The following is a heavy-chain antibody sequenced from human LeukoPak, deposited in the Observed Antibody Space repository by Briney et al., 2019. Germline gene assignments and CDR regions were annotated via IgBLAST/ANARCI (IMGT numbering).Heavy chain of an antibody. V-gene: IGHV4-59*08. J-gene: IGHJ4*02. CDR1: GSMYNYY. D-gene: IGHD1-26*01. CDR2: IHYNGIT. Sequence: SETLSLTCTVSGSMYNYYWSWIRQPPGKGLEWIGYIHYNGITNYSPSLKSRVTMSLDTSKNQVSLKLNSVSAADTAMYYCARHISSGGTYAHFDYWGQGTLVTVSS. CDR3: ARHISSGGTYAHFDY.